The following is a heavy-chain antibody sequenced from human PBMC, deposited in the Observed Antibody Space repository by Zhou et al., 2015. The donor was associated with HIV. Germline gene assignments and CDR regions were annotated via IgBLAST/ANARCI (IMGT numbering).Heavy chain of an antibody. CDR2: MNTNGGQT. V-gene: IGHV1-8*01. Sequence: ATGQRPEWMGWMNTNGGQTGYAQKFQGRVTMTRDTSINTAYMELSGLTSEDTAIYYCTRGRWEVPDAYWGQGSLVTVS. J-gene: IGHJ4*02. D-gene: IGHD1-26*01. CDR3: TRGRWEVPDAY.